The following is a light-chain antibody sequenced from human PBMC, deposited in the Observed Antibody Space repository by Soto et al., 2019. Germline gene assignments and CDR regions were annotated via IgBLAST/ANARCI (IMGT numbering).Light chain of an antibody. CDR1: QSISVS. CDR3: QQYDKYST. V-gene: IGKV1-5*01. J-gene: IGKJ1*01. CDR2: DAS. Sequence: IQMNQSPSTLSASVGDTVTITCRASQSISVSLAWYQQKPGKAPNLLIYDASTLQGGVPSRFSGSGSGTEFTLTVTSLQPEDFATYFCQQYDKYSTFGHGTKVDIK.